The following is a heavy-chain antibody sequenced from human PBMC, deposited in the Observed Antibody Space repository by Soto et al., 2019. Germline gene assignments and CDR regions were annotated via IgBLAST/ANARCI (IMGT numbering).Heavy chain of an antibody. J-gene: IGHJ4*02. CDR1: GFSVSTSH. Sequence: GGSLRLSCAAAGFSVSTSHISWVRQAPGKGLEWVSVIYSGGATHYADSVKGRFTISRDNAKNSLYLQMNSLRAEDTAVYYCARVVISGSYLDYWGQGTLVTVSS. CDR2: IYSGGAT. CDR3: ARVVISGSYLDY. V-gene: IGHV3-66*01. D-gene: IGHD1-26*01.